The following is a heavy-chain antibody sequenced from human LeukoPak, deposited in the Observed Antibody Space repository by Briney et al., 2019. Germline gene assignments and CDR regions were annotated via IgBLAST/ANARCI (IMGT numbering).Heavy chain of an antibody. CDR1: GFPFSTFP. CDR3: TKGGHGDY. D-gene: IGHD2-21*02. CDR2: LSGVGSDT. V-gene: IGHV3-23*01. Sequence: PGGSLRLSCQASGFPFSTFPMSWVRQAPGKGLEWVSTLSGVGSDTYYADSVKGRFTISRDTSKNTLFLQMNSLRADDTAIYYCTKGGHGDYWGQGTMVTVSS. J-gene: IGHJ4*02.